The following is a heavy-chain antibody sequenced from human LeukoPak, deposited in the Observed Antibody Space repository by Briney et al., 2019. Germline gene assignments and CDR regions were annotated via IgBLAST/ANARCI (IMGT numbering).Heavy chain of an antibody. CDR3: ASGSGSYRTPYYYMDV. Sequence: GGSLRLSCAASGFTVSSNYMSWVRQAPGKGLEWVSVIYSGGSTYYADSVKGRFTISRDNSKNTLYLQMNNLRAEDTAVYYCASGSGSYRTPYYYMDVWGKGTTITVSS. D-gene: IGHD3-10*01. CDR2: IYSGGST. J-gene: IGHJ6*03. V-gene: IGHV3-53*01. CDR1: GFTVSSNY.